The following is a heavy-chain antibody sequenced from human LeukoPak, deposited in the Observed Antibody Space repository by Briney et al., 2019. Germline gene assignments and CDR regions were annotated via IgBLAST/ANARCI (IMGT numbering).Heavy chain of an antibody. V-gene: IGHV1-69*13. J-gene: IGHJ4*02. CDR2: IIPIFGTA. Sequence: SVKVSCKASGGTFSSYAISWVRQAPGQGLEWMGGIIPIFGTANYAQRFQGRVTITADESTSTAYMELSSLRSEDTAVYYCARYYYDSSGYYYYFDYWGQGTLVTVSS. CDR3: ARYYYDSSGYYYYFDY. CDR1: GGTFSSYA. D-gene: IGHD3-22*01.